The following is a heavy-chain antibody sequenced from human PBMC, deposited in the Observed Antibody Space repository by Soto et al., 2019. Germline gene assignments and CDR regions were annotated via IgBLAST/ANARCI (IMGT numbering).Heavy chain of an antibody. J-gene: IGHJ4*02. Sequence: QALSLTCAISVDSDSSYSAAWYWIRQSPSRGLEWLGRTYYRSKWSSVYAASVRSRISINSDTSRNQFSLQLNSVTPDDTAVYYCARGDNDYDYWGLGTLVTVSS. CDR1: VDSDSSYSAA. V-gene: IGHV6-1*01. CDR3: ARGDNDYDY. CDR2: TYYRSKWSS.